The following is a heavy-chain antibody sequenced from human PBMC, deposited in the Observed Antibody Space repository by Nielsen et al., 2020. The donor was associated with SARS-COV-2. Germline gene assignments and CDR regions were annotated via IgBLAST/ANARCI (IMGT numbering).Heavy chain of an antibody. CDR1: GYTFTGYY. Sequence: ASVKVSCKASGYTFTGYYMHWVRQAPGQGLEWMGRINPNSGGTNYAQKFQGRVTMTRDTSISTAYMELSRLRSDDTAVYYCATLSRIWFGELTPGYWGQGTLVTVSS. D-gene: IGHD3-10*01. CDR3: ATLSRIWFGELTPGY. V-gene: IGHV1-2*06. J-gene: IGHJ4*02. CDR2: INPNSGGT.